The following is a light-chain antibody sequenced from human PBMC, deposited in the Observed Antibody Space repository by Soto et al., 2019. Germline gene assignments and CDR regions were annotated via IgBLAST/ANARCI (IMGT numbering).Light chain of an antibody. V-gene: IGLV1-47*01. J-gene: IGLJ7*01. CDR2: RNN. CDR3: AAWDDSLSGPV. CDR1: SSNIGSNY. Sequence: QSVLTQPPSASGTPGQRVTISCSGSSSNIGSNYVYWYQQLPGTAPKLLIYRNNQRPSGDPDRFSGSKSGTSASLAISGLRSEDEADYYCAAWDDSLSGPVFGGGTQLTVL.